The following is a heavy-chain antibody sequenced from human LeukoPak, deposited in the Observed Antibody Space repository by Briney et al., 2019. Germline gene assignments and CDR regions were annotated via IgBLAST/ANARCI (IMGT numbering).Heavy chain of an antibody. V-gene: IGHV3-23*01. CDR2: ISGSGGST. CDR1: GFTFSNYA. CDR3: ARVQYSYGYDGSFY. Sequence: SGGSLRRSCAASGFTFSNYAMSWVRQAPGKGLEWVSTISGSGGSTYYADSVKGRFTFSRDNSKNTLYLQMNSLRGDDTAVYYCARVQYSYGYDGSFYWGQGTLVTVSS. J-gene: IGHJ4*02. D-gene: IGHD5-18*01.